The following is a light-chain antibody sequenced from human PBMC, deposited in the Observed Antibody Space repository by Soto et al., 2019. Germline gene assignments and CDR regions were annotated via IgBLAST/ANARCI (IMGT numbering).Light chain of an antibody. CDR1: SSDVGGNDY. CDR2: EVN. Sequence: QSALTQPASVSGSPGQSVTISCTGASSDVGGNDYVSWYQQHPGKAPKLILYEVNNRPSGVSNHFSGSKSGNTASLIISGLQAADEADYYCSSYSTTSPLVFGSGTQLTVL. CDR3: SSYSTTSPLV. J-gene: IGLJ1*01. V-gene: IGLV2-14*01.